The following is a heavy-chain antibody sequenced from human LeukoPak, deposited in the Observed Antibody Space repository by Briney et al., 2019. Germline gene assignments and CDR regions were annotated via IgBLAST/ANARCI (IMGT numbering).Heavy chain of an antibody. CDR3: AKAMRDGYNDDAFDI. J-gene: IGHJ3*02. D-gene: IGHD5-24*01. Sequence: GGSLRLSCAASGFTFSNYAMYWVRQAPGKGLEWVAVISYDGSNKYYADSVKGRFTISRDNSKNTLYLQMNSLRAEDTAVYYCAKAMRDGYNDDAFDIWGQGTMVTVSS. CDR2: ISYDGSNK. CDR1: GFTFSNYA. V-gene: IGHV3-30*04.